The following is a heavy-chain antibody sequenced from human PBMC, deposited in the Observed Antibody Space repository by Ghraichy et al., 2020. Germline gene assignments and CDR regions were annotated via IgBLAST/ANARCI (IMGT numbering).Heavy chain of an antibody. CDR3: ARVCYDFWSGYRLCAFDI. J-gene: IGHJ3*02. Sequence: SQTLSLTCAVYGGSFSGYYWSWIRQPPGKGLEWIGEINHSGSTNYNPSLKSRVTISVDTSKNQFSLKLSSVTAADTAVYYCARVCYDFWSGYRLCAFDIWGQGTMVTVSS. D-gene: IGHD3-3*01. CDR2: INHSGST. V-gene: IGHV4-34*01. CDR1: GGSFSGYY.